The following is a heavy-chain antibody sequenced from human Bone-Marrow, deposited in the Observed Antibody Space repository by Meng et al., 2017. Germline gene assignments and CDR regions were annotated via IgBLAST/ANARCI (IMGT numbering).Heavy chain of an antibody. Sequence: SETLSLTCTVSGGSISSYYWSWIRQPPGKGLEGIGYIYYSGSTNYNPSLKSRVTISVDTSKNQFSLKLSSVTAADTAVYYCARELPRGYSYGYALDYWGQGTLVTVSS. CDR3: ARELPRGYSYGYALDY. V-gene: IGHV4-59*01. CDR1: GGSISSYY. J-gene: IGHJ4*02. D-gene: IGHD5-18*01. CDR2: IYYSGST.